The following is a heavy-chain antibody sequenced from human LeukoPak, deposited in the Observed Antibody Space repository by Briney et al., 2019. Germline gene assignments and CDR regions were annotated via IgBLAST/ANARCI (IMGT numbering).Heavy chain of an antibody. Sequence: SETLSLTCTVSGGSISNYYWGWIRQPPGMGLGWIGSIYYSGNTYYNPSLKSRVTISLDTSKNQFSLNLNSVTAADTAVYYCARDRFDDSNGYYYHCYYYMNVWGKGTTVTVSS. D-gene: IGHD3-22*01. CDR3: ARDRFDDSNGYYYHCYYYMNV. CDR1: GGSISNYY. J-gene: IGHJ6*03. V-gene: IGHV4-39*07. CDR2: IYYSGNT.